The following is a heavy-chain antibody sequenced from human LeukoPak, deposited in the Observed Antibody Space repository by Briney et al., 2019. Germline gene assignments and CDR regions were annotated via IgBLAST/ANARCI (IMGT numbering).Heavy chain of an antibody. CDR3: ASSPQSRYSGSQDWFDP. V-gene: IGHV1-69*13. D-gene: IGHD1-26*01. CDR1: GGTFSSYA. J-gene: IGHJ5*02. CDR2: IIPIFGTA. Sequence: ASVKVSCKASGGTFSSYAISWVRQAPGQGLEWMGGIIPIFGTANYAQKFQGRVTITADESTSTAYMELSSLRSEDTAVYYCASSPQSRYSGSQDWFDPWGQGTLVTVSS.